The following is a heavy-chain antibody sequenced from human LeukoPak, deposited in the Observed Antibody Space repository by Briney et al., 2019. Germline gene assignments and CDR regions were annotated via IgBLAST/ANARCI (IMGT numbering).Heavy chain of an antibody. Sequence: PGGSLRLSCAASGFTFSSYAMHWVRQAPGKGLECVAVISYDGSNKYYADSVKGRFTISRDNSKNTLYLQMNSLRAEDTAVYYCARGQISLTGSFVVVVAATGFDPWGQGTLVTVSS. D-gene: IGHD2-15*01. CDR1: GFTFSSYA. V-gene: IGHV3-30*04. CDR3: ARGQISLTGSFVVVVAATGFDP. CDR2: ISYDGSNK. J-gene: IGHJ5*02.